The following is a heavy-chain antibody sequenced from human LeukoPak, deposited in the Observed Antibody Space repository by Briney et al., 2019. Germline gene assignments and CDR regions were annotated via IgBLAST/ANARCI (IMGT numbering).Heavy chain of an antibody. CDR2: IYTSGST. CDR3: ARGGTVHFDY. Sequence: PSETLSLTCTVSGGSISSGSYYWSWIRQPAGKGLEWIGRIYTSGSTNYNPSLKSRVTISVDTSKNQFSLKLSSVTAADTAVYYCARGGTVHFDYWGQGTLVTVSS. V-gene: IGHV4-61*02. CDR1: GGSISSGSYY. J-gene: IGHJ4*02. D-gene: IGHD4-17*01.